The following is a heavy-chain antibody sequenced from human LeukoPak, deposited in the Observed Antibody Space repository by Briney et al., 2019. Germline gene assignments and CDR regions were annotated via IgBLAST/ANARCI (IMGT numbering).Heavy chain of an antibody. CDR1: GGTFSSYA. V-gene: IGHV1-69*01. CDR3: AREGGYSSGWSTRRWFDP. CDR2: IIPIFGTA. J-gene: IGHJ5*02. D-gene: IGHD6-19*01. Sequence: GSSVKVSCKASGGTFSSYAIGWVRQAPGQGLEWMGGIIPIFGTANYAQKFQGRVTITADESTSTAYMELSSLRSEDTAVYYCAREGGYSSGWSTRRWFDPWGQGTLVTVSS.